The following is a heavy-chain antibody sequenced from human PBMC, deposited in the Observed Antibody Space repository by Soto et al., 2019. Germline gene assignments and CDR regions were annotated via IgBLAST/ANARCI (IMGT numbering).Heavy chain of an antibody. Sequence: DEQLVESGGGSLQPGESLRLSCAASGFSFRNYAMTRVRQSPGKGLEWVSLISSGGGTTNYADSVKGRFSISRDNSQNMLYLQMNGLRGEDTALYYCAKLKGGLGRFYGMDAWGQGTMVIVSS. J-gene: IGHJ6*01. CDR3: AKLKGGLGRFYGMDA. CDR1: GFSFRNYA. D-gene: IGHD3-3*01. V-gene: IGHV3-23*04. CDR2: ISSGGGTT.